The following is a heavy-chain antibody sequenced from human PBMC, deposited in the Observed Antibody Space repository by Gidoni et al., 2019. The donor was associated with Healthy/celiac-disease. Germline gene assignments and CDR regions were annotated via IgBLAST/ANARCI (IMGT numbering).Heavy chain of an antibody. CDR3: ARLKLALDAFDI. CDR2: IIPILGIA. J-gene: IGHJ3*02. V-gene: IGHV1-69*02. CDR1: GGTFSSYT. Sequence: QVQLVQSGAEVKKPGSSVKVSCKASGGTFSSYTISWVRQAPGQGLEWMGRIIPILGIANYAQKFQGRVTITADKSTSTAYMELSSLRSEDTAVYYWARLKLALDAFDIWGQGTMVTVSS.